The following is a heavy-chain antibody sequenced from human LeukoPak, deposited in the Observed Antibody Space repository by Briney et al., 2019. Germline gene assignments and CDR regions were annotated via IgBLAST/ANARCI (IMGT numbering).Heavy chain of an antibody. J-gene: IGHJ4*02. V-gene: IGHV3-53*01. CDR3: AKDNHYGGNSIDY. D-gene: IGHD4-23*01. Sequence: GGSLRLSCAASGFTVSSNYMSWVRQAPGKGLEWVSVIYSGGSTYYADSVKGRFTISRDNSNNTLYLQMNSLRAEDTAVYYCAKDNHYGGNSIDYWGQGTLVTASS. CDR1: GFTVSSNY. CDR2: IYSGGST.